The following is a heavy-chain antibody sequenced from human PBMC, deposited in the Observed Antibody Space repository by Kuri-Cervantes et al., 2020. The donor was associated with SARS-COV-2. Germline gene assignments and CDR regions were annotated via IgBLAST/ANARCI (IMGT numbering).Heavy chain of an antibody. CDR2: ISAYNGST. V-gene: IGHV1-18*01. CDR3: ARVRTYCSSTSCYTGYFQH. J-gene: IGHJ1*01. CDR1: GYTFTSYG. D-gene: IGHD2-2*02. Sequence: VSVKVSCKASGYTFTSYGISWVRQAPGQGLEWMGWISAYNGSTNYAQKLQGRVTMTTDTSTSTAYMELRSLRSDDTAVYYCARVRTYCSSTSCYTGYFQHWGQGTLVTVSS.